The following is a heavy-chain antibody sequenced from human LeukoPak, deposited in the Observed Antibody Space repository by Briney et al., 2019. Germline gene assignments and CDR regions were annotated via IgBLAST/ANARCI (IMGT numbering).Heavy chain of an antibody. CDR3: ARDQVEMATIPFDY. CDR1: GFTFSSYS. D-gene: IGHD5-24*01. Sequence: GGSLRLSCAASGFTFSSYSMNWVRQAPGKGLEWVSSISSSSSYIYYADSVKGRFTISRDNAKNSLYLQTNSLRAEDTAVYYCARDQVEMATIPFDYWGQGTLVTVSS. CDR2: ISSSSSYI. J-gene: IGHJ4*02. V-gene: IGHV3-21*01.